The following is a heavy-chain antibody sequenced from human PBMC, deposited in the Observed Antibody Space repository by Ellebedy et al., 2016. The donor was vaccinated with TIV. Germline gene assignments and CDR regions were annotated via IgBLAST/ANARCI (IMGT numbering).Heavy chain of an antibody. CDR3: VREGNAELDY. CDR1: GFTFSDYE. CDR2: TAGGGSTI. V-gene: IGHV3-48*03. J-gene: IGHJ4*02. Sequence: GESLKISCIASGFTFSDYEMNWVRQAPGRGLEWLAYTAGGGSTIHYGDSVKGRFTISRDNARNSLYLQMHSLRFEDTALHYCVREGNAELDYWGQGTLVTVSS. D-gene: IGHD1-26*01.